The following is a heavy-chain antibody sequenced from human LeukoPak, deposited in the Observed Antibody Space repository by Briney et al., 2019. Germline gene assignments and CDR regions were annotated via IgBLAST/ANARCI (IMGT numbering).Heavy chain of an antibody. J-gene: IGHJ3*02. CDR2: MYYSGST. CDR3: ARTGSSGFYLDTFDI. D-gene: IGHD3-22*01. V-gene: IGHV4-39*01. CDR1: GGSISSYY. Sequence: SETLSLTCTVSGGSISSYYWGWIRQPPGKGLEWIGSMYYSGSTYYNPSLKSRVTISVDTSKNQFSLKLSSATAADTAVYYCARTGSSGFYLDTFDIWGQGTMVTISS.